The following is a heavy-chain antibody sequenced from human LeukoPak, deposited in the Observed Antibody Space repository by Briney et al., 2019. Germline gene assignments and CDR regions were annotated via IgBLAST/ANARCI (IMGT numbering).Heavy chain of an antibody. CDR1: GFIFSNYW. J-gene: IGHJ5*02. D-gene: IGHD1-26*01. CDR2: IKQDGSEK. V-gene: IGHV3-7*01. Sequence: GGSLRLSCAASGFIFSNYWMSWVRQAPGKGLEWVANIKQDGSEKFYVDSVKGRFTISRDNAKNSLYLQMNSLRAEDTALYYCARDWGGRGWFDPWGQGTLVTVSS. CDR3: ARDWGGRGWFDP.